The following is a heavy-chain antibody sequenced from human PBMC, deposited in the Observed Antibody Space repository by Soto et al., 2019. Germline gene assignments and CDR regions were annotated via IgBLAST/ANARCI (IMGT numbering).Heavy chain of an antibody. CDR3: ARVGRTRATVTTDAFDV. Sequence: QVQLQESGPGLVKPSETLSLTCTVSGGSISGYYWSWIRQPAGKRLEWIGRIYASGNTNKNPSLNSLVTMSVDTSKNQFSLRLNSVTAADTAVYYCARVGRTRATVTTDAFDVWGQGTKVTVSS. J-gene: IGHJ3*01. CDR1: GGSISGYY. V-gene: IGHV4-4*07. CDR2: IYASGNT. D-gene: IGHD4-17*01.